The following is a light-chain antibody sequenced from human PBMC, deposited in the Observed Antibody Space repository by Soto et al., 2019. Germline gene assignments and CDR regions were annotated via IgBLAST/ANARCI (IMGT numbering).Light chain of an antibody. Sequence: DIRMTQSPSTLSASVGDRVTITCRASHSISSWLAWYQQKPGKAPNLLIYDASTLDSGVPSRFSGSGSGTDFTLTISSLQTDDFATYYCQQYNSYPYTFGQGTKLEIK. CDR1: HSISSW. CDR2: DAS. J-gene: IGKJ2*01. CDR3: QQYNSYPYT. V-gene: IGKV1-5*01.